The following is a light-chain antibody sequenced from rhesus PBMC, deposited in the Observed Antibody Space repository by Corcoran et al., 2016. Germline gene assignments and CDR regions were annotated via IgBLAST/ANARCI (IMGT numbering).Light chain of an antibody. CDR3: SSYANNSVFI. CDR2: GVY. V-gene: IGLV2-13*01. J-gene: IGLJ1*01. CDR1: SSDIGAYNR. Sequence: QAALTQSPSVSGSPGQSVTISCAGTSSDIGAYNRVSWYRQHPGKAPKLMIFGVYKRPSGVSDRFSASKSGNTASLTISGLQTEDEADYYCSSYANNSVFIFGAGTRLTVL.